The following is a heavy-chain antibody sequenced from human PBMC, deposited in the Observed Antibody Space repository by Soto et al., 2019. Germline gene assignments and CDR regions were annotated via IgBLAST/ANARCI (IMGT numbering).Heavy chain of an antibody. CDR2: IYYSGST. CDR1: CGSVISGSYY. D-gene: IGHD2-21*02. V-gene: IGHV4-61*01. J-gene: IGHJ4*02. CDR3: ARAEGGGDCCDFDY. Sequence: PSETLSLTCTFSCGSVISGSYYWSWIRQPPGKGLEWIGYIYYSGSTNYNPSLKSRVTISVDTSKNQFSLKLSSVTAADTAVYYCARAEGGGDCCDFDYWGQGTLVTVSS.